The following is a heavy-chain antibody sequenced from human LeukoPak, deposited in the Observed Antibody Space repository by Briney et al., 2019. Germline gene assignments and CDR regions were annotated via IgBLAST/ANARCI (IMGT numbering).Heavy chain of an antibody. J-gene: IGHJ3*01. CDR3: TTYSSTWDLGAFDV. CDR1: AFTFGDYA. CDR2: IRSKGYGGTT. Sequence: GGSLRLSCTASAFTFGDYAVHWVRQAPGKGLEGVGFIRSKGYGGTTEYAAPVSGRFTISRDASKGIAYLQMNSLKTEDTAVYYCTTYSSTWDLGAFDVWGQGTMVTVSS. D-gene: IGHD6-13*01. V-gene: IGHV3-49*04.